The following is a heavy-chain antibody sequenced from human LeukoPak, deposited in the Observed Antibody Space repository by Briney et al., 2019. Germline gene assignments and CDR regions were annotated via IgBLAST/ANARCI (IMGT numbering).Heavy chain of an antibody. V-gene: IGHV4-30-2*01. CDR2: IYHSGST. CDR3: ARAICSGTSCANWIDP. Sequence: SETLSLTCAVSGGSISSGGYSWSWIRQPPGKGLEWIGYIYHSGSTYYNPSLKSRVTISVDRSKNQFSLKLSSVTAADTAVYYCARAICSGTSCANWIDPWGQGTLVTVSS. D-gene: IGHD2-2*01. J-gene: IGHJ5*02. CDR1: GGSISSGGYS.